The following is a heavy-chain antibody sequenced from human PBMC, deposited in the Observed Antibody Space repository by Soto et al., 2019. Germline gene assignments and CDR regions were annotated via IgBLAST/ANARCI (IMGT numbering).Heavy chain of an antibody. CDR1: GYTFTSHD. V-gene: IGHV1-8*01. D-gene: IGHD4-17*01. CDR3: ARWDYAYYARLDY. J-gene: IGHJ4*02. CDR2: MNPNSGNT. Sequence: QVQLVQSGAEVKKSGASVKVSCKASGYTFTSHDNNWVRQATGQGLEWMGWMNPNSGNTGYAQKFQGRVTMTRNTSISTAYMEVSSLRSEDTAVYYCARWDYAYYARLDYGSQGTLVTVSS.